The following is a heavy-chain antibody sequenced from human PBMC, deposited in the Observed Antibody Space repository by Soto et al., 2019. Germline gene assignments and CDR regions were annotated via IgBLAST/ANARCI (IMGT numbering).Heavy chain of an antibody. CDR2: ISGSGGST. CDR1: GFTFSSYA. J-gene: IGHJ6*03. Sequence: GGSLRLSCAASGFTFSSYAMSWVRQAPGKGLEWVSAISGSGGSTYYADSVKGRFTISRDNSKNTLYLQMNSLRAEDTAVYYCAKEKRGITIFGVVKRYYYYYMDVWGKGTTVTVSS. CDR3: AKEKRGITIFGVVKRYYYYYMDV. V-gene: IGHV3-23*01. D-gene: IGHD3-3*01.